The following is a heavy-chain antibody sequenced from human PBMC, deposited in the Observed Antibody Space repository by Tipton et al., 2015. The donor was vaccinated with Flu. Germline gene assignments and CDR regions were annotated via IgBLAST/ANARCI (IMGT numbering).Heavy chain of an antibody. J-gene: IGHJ4*02. D-gene: IGHD6-13*01. CDR2: IYHSGST. CDR1: GGSISSSNW. V-gene: IGHV4-4*02. Sequence: TLSLTCAVSGGSISSSNWWSWVRQPPGKGLEWIGEIYHSGSTNYNPSLKSRATISVDKSKNQFSLKLSSVTAADTAVYYCASWLSSSWYSSYFDYWGQGTLVTVSS. CDR3: ASWLSSSWYSSYFDY.